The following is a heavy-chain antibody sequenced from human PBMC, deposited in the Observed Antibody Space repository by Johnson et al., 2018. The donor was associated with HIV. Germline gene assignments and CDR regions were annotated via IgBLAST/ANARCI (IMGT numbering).Heavy chain of an antibody. D-gene: IGHD3-10*01. CDR2: ISYDGSNK. V-gene: IGHV3-30-3*01. Sequence: QVQLVESGGGVVQPGRSLRLSCAASGFTFSSYAMHCVRQAPGKGLEWVAIISYDGSNKYYADSVKGRFTISRDNSKNTLYLQMNSLRAEDTAVYYCARDLYPFGPVQAFDIWGQGTMVTVSS. CDR3: ARDLYPFGPVQAFDI. J-gene: IGHJ3*02. CDR1: GFTFSSYA.